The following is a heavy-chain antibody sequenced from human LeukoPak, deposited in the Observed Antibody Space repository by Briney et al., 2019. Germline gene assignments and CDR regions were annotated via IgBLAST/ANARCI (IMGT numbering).Heavy chain of an antibody. CDR2: INHSGST. CDR1: GGSFSGYY. V-gene: IGHV4-34*01. Sequence: PSETLSLTXAVYGGSFSGYYWSWIRQPPGKGLEWIGEINHSGSTNYNPSLKSRVTISVDTSKNQFSLKLSSVTAADTAVYYCARGGRYDYVWGSYRPFGYWGQGTLVTVS. D-gene: IGHD3-16*02. CDR3: ARGGRYDYVWGSYRPFGY. J-gene: IGHJ4*02.